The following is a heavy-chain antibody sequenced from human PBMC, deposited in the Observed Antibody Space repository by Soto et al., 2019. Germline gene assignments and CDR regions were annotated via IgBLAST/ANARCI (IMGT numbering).Heavy chain of an antibody. CDR2: INAGNGNT. CDR3: ARDFSAAAAGPLDY. Sequence: ASVKVSCKASGYTFTSYAMHWVRQAPGQRLEGMGWINAGNGNTKYSQKFQGRVTITRDTSASTAYMELSSLRSEDTAVYYCARDFSAAAAGPLDYWGQGTLVTVSS. V-gene: IGHV1-3*01. CDR1: GYTFTSYA. D-gene: IGHD6-13*01. J-gene: IGHJ4*02.